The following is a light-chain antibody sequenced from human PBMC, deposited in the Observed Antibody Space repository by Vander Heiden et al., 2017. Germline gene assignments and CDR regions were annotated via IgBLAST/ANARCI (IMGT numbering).Light chain of an antibody. CDR2: AAS. V-gene: IGKV1-9*01. J-gene: IGKJ3*01. CDR3: QQRNSYPSFT. Sequence: DIQLTQSPSFLSASVGDRVTITCRASQDISNYLAWYQQKPGKAPKPLIYAASTLQSGVPSRFSGSGSGTEFTLTISSLQPEDFATYYCQQRNSYPSFTFGPGTKVDVK. CDR1: QDISNY.